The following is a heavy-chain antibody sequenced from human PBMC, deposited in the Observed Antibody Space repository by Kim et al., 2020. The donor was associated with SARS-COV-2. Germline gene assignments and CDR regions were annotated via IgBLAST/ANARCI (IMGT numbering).Heavy chain of an antibody. J-gene: IGHJ5*02. D-gene: IGHD3-22*01. CDR2: IIPMFGTA. Sequence: SVKVSCKASGGTVSNYAISWVRQAPGQGLEWMGGIIPMFGTANYAQNFQGRVTIIADESTNTVYMELSNLRSEDTAVYYCASMFYDRSVYYLGYNWFYPWGQGTLVTVSS. V-gene: IGHV1-69*13. CDR3: ASMFYDRSVYYLGYNWFYP. CDR1: GGTVSNYA.